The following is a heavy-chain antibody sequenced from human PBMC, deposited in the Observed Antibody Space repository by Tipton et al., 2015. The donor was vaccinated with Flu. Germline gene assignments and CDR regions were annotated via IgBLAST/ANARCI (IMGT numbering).Heavy chain of an antibody. D-gene: IGHD7-27*01. V-gene: IGHV3-21*01. CDR2: IDPTSSHI. Sequence: GSLRLSCAASGFSFNIYTMMWVRLVPGKGLEWVASIDPTSSHIHYGDSVRSRFTISRDNAKYSVFLHMDSLGDDDTAVYFCARDYNWGEGYWGQGTLVAVSS. CDR3: ARDYNWGEGY. J-gene: IGHJ4*02. CDR1: GFSFNIYT.